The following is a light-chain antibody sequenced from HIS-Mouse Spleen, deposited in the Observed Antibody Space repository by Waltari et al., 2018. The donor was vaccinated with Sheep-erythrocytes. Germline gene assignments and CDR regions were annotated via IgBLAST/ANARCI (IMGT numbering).Light chain of an antibody. CDR2: DVS. CDR1: SSAVACYNY. J-gene: IGLJ1*01. V-gene: IGLV2-11*01. Sequence: QSALTQPRSVSGSPGQSLTISCTGTSSAVACYNYVSWYQQHPGKAPKLMIYDVSKRRSGVPDRFSGSKSGNTVSLTISGIQAEDEADYYSCSYAGSYNHVFESGNKVTDL. CDR3: CSYAGSYNHV.